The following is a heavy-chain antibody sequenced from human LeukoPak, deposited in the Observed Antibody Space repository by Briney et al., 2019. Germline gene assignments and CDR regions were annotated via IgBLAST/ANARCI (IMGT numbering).Heavy chain of an antibody. CDR1: GFTFTNYW. Sequence: GGSLRLSCVASGFTFTNYWMGWVRQAPGKGLERVANINKDGNRKYYLDSVKGRSTISRDNAKTSVYLQMTSLQVEDTAIYYCARDLAVGSYFDLWGQGTLVTVSS. J-gene: IGHJ4*02. CDR3: ARDLAVGSYFDL. CDR2: INKDGNRK. D-gene: IGHD3-10*01. V-gene: IGHV3-7*01.